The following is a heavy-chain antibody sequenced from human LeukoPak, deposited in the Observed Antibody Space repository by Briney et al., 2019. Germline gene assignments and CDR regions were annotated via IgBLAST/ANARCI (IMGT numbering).Heavy chain of an antibody. CDR1: GGSISSGGYY. J-gene: IGHJ5*02. V-gene: IGHV4-31*03. D-gene: IGHD3-10*01. CDR3: ARGITMVRGVPSWFDP. CDR2: IYYSGST. Sequence: SETLSLTCTVSGGSISSGGYYWSWIRQHPGKGLEWIGYIYYSGSTYYNPSLKSRVTISVDTSKNQFSLKLSSVTAADTAVYYCARGITMVRGVPSWFDPWGQGTLVTVSS.